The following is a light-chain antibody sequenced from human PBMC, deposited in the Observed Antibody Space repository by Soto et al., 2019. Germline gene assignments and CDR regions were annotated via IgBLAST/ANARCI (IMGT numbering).Light chain of an antibody. J-gene: IGLJ2*01. Sequence: QSVLTQSPSASGTPGQTVTISCSGRSSNIGSNYVYWYHQLPGTAPRLVMYRADQRPSGVSDRFSGSKSGTSASLAISGLRSEDEGDYYCAAWDDIVSGLVFGGGTNSPS. CDR3: AAWDDIVSGLV. V-gene: IGLV1-47*01. CDR2: RAD. CDR1: SSNIGSNY.